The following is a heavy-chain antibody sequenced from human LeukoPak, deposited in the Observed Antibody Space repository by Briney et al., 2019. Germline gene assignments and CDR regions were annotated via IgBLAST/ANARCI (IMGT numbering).Heavy chain of an antibody. D-gene: IGHD3-16*01. Sequence: GESLKISCKGSGYSFTNYWIGWVRQIPGKGLEWMGIIYPGDSDTRYSPSFQGQVTISADKSISTAYLQWSSLKASDTAMYYCARTTVVGGVMGYSDYWGQGTLVTVSS. J-gene: IGHJ4*02. CDR2: IYPGDSDT. CDR3: ARTTVVGGVMGYSDY. V-gene: IGHV5-51*01. CDR1: GYSFTNYW.